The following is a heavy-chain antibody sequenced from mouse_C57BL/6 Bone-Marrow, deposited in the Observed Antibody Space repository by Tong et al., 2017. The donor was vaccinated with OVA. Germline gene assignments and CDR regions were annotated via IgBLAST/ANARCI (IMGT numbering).Heavy chain of an antibody. CDR3: VNTTVAYYAMDY. Sequence: EVQLVESGGGLVQPGGSRKLSCAASGFTFSSYGMSWVRQTPDKRLEWVATISSGGSYTYFPDSVKGRFTISRDNAKNTLYLQMSSRRSEDTAMYYCVNTTVAYYAMDYWGQGTSVTVSS. CDR2: ISSGGSYT. CDR1: GFTFSSYG. V-gene: IGHV5-6*01. D-gene: IGHD1-1*01. J-gene: IGHJ4*01.